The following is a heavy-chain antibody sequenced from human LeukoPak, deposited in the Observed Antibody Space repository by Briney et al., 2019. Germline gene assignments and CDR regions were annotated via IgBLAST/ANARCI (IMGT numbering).Heavy chain of an antibody. D-gene: IGHD2-15*01. V-gene: IGHV3-30*03. Sequence: GGSLRLSCAASGFTFRNYGMQWVRQAPGKGLEWVAVVSYDGGTTFYADSVEGRFTISRDNSKNTLDLQMFSLRVEDTAVYYCARVSTSGELDYWGQGTLVTVSS. CDR2: VSYDGGTT. CDR1: GFTFRNYG. J-gene: IGHJ4*02. CDR3: ARVSTSGELDY.